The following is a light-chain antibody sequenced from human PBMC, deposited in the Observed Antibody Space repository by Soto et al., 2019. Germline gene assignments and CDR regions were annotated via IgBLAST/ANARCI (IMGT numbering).Light chain of an antibody. Sequence: QSALTQPASVSGSLGQSITISCTGTNSDIGAYNYVSWYQQYPGKAPNLLIYGVNNRPSGVSHRFAGSKSGNTASLTISGLQAEDEADYFCNSYTSRSTVLFGGGTKVTVL. V-gene: IGLV2-14*01. CDR2: GVN. CDR1: NSDIGAYNY. CDR3: NSYTSRSTVL. J-gene: IGLJ2*01.